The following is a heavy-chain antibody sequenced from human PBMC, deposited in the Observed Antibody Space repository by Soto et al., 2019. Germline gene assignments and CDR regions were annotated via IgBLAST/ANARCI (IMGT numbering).Heavy chain of an antibody. Sequence: SETLSLTCTVSGGSISSYYWSWIRQPPGKGLEWIGYIYYSGSTNYNPSLKSRVTISVDTSKNQFSLKLSSVTAADTAVYYCARAEDYDFLTGPDYFDYWGQGTLVTVSS. CDR3: ARAEDYDFLTGPDYFDY. J-gene: IGHJ4*02. V-gene: IGHV4-59*01. CDR1: GGSISSYY. CDR2: IYYSGST. D-gene: IGHD3-9*01.